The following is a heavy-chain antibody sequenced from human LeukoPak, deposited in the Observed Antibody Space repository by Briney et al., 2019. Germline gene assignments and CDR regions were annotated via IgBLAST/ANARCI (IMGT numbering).Heavy chain of an antibody. D-gene: IGHD3-3*01. V-gene: IGHV1-18*01. CDR1: GYTFTSYG. J-gene: IGHJ5*02. CDR2: ISAYSLNT. Sequence: ASVKVSCKASGYTFTSYGISWVRQAPGQGLEWMGWISAYSLNTNYAQNFQGRVTMTTDTSTSTAYMELRSLRSDDTAVYYCAREVTIFGVDNWFDPWGQGTLVTVSS. CDR3: AREVTIFGVDNWFDP.